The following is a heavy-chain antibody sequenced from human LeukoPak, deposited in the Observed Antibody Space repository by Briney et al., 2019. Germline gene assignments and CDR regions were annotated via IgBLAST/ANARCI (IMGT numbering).Heavy chain of an antibody. J-gene: IGHJ4*02. V-gene: IGHV3-30-3*01. CDR2: ISYEGSDK. Sequence: PGGSLRLSCVDSGFTFSNHAMHWVRQAPDKGLEWVAVISYEGSDKHYTDSVKGRFTISRDNSKKTLYLQMNSLRTEDMALYYCTREGSGRLIDYWGQGTLVTVSS. CDR1: GFTFSNHA. D-gene: IGHD3-22*01. CDR3: TREGSGRLIDY.